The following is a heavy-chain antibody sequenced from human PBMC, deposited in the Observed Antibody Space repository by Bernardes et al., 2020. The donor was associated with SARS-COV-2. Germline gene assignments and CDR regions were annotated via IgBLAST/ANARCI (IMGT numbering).Heavy chain of an antibody. V-gene: IGHV3-74*01. D-gene: IGHD3-16*01. CDR2: ISGDGFYT. CDR1: GFKFNNYW. Sequence: GGSLRLSCAAAGFKFNNYWMHWVRQVPGKGPQWVSRISGDGFYTSHADSVEGRFTVSRDNNNNTLFLEMSSLRAEDTAMYYCVRGVAGESELQATLGHLDYWGQGTLVTVSS. J-gene: IGHJ4*02. CDR3: VRGVAGESELQATLGHLDY.